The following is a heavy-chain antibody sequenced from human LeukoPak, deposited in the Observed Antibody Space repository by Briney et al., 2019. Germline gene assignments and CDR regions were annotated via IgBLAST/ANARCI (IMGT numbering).Heavy chain of an antibody. CDR2: ISGSGGST. V-gene: IGHV3-23*01. J-gene: IGHJ4*02. CDR3: APTPLEWLLEAPN. CDR1: GFTFSSYA. D-gene: IGHD3-3*01. Sequence: GGSLRLSCAASGFTFSSYAMSWVRQAPGKELEWVSAISGSGGSTYYADSVKGRFTISRDNSKNTLYLQMNSLRAEDTAVYYCAPTPLEWLLEAPNWGQGTLVTVSS.